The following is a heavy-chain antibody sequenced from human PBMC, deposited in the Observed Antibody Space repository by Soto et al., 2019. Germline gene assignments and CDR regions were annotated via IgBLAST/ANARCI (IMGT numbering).Heavy chain of an antibody. CDR2: VYYSGST. V-gene: IGHV4-39*01. D-gene: IGHD3-10*01. Sequence: DTLSLTGTVSGGSISSSIYSWGWIRQPPGRGQEWNGSVYYSGSTYYNPSLKSRVTISVDTSKNEFSLKLSSVTAADTAVYYCARLNLQHYYGSGSPVLFDYLGQVTLVTVS. CDR1: GGSISSSIYS. J-gene: IGHJ4*02. CDR3: ARLNLQHYYGSGSPVLFDY.